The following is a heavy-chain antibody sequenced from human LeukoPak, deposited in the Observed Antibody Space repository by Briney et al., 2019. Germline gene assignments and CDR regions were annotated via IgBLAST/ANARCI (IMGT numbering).Heavy chain of an antibody. CDR1: GYSIRSGYN. J-gene: IGHJ3*02. CDR2: IFHSGIT. D-gene: IGHD6-19*01. V-gene: IGHV4-38-2*01. Sequence: SETLSLICAVSGYSIRSGYNWGWIRRPPGKGLEWIGSIFHSGITYYNPSLKSRVTISVDTSKNQFSLKLSSVTAADTAVYYCARLHKGIAVAHRIRPHRGLWAFDIWGQGTMVTVSS. CDR3: ARLHKGIAVAHRIRPHRGLWAFDI.